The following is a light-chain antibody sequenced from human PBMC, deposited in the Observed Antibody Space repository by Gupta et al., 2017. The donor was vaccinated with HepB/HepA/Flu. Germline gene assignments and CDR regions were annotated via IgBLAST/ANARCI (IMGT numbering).Light chain of an antibody. V-gene: IGKV1-27*01. CDR1: QGISNY. J-gene: IGKJ4*01. CDR3: NKDTRAPFNT. Sequence: DIQMTQSPSSLSASVGDRVTITCRASQGISNYLAWYQQKPGKVPKLLIYAESTLQSGVPSRFSGSGSGTDFTLTISRLQPEDVATYYCNKDTRAPFNTFGRGTXVEIK. CDR2: AES.